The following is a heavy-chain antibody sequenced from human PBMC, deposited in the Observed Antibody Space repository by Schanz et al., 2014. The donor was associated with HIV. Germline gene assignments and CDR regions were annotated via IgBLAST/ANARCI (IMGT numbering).Heavy chain of an antibody. CDR2: ISSSGRYI. Sequence: EVLLVESGGGLVKPGGSLRLSCAASGFPFETFTMNWVRQAPGKGLEWIASISSSGRYIFYADSLKGRFTISRDNAKNSLALQVDSLRAEDTAVYYCARWGGSSWYWFDPWGQGTLVTVSS. J-gene: IGHJ5*02. CDR1: GFPFETFT. CDR3: ARWGGSSWYWFDP. D-gene: IGHD6-13*01. V-gene: IGHV3-21*01.